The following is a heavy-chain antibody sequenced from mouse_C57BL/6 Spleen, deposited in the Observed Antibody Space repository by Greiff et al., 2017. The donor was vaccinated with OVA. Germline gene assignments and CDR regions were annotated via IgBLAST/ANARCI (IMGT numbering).Heavy chain of an antibody. J-gene: IGHJ4*01. CDR1: GFSFNTYA. CDR2: IRSKSNNYAT. V-gene: IGHV10-1*01. Sequence: EVQVVESGGGLVQPKGSLKLSCAASGFSFNTYAMNWVRQAPGKGLEWVARIRSKSNNYATYYADSVKDRFTISRDDSESMLYLQMNNLKTEDTAMYYCVSLLRGAMDYWGQGTSVTVSS. D-gene: IGHD1-1*01. CDR3: VSLLRGAMDY.